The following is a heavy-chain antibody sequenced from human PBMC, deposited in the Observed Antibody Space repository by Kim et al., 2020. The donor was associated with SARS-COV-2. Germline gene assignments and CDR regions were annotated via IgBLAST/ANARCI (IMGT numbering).Heavy chain of an antibody. CDR2: MHHSGST. CDR1: GGSINTYDY. V-gene: IGHV4-39*01. J-gene: IGHJ3*02. Sequence: SETLSLTCIVSGGSINTYDYLGWIRQTPGKGLEWIGSMHHSGSTYHNPSLQSRVTISVDMSKNQVSLKLRSVTAADKAVFYCARHVKANDAFDNWGQGTMVLVSS. CDR3: ARHVKANDAFDN.